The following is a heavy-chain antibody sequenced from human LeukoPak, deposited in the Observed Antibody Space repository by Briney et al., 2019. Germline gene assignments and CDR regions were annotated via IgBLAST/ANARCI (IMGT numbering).Heavy chain of an antibody. Sequence: TSETLSLPCTVSGGSISSSSYYWGWIRQPPGKGLEWIGSIYYSGNTYDNPSLKSRVTISVDTSKNQFSLKLNSVTAADTAVYYCARHRSKWLQSSFDYWGQGTLVTVSS. J-gene: IGHJ4*02. CDR2: IYYSGNT. D-gene: IGHD5-24*01. V-gene: IGHV4-39*01. CDR3: ARHRSKWLQSSFDY. CDR1: GGSISSSSYY.